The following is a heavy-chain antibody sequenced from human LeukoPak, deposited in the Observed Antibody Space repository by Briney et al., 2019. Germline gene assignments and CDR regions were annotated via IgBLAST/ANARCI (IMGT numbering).Heavy chain of an antibody. CDR1: GFTFSSYG. D-gene: IGHD5-12*01. CDR2: IWYGGSNK. CDR3: ARESYSGYDLPLGY. V-gene: IGHV3-33*01. J-gene: IGHJ4*02. Sequence: GGSLRLSCAASGFTFSSYGMHWVRQGPGKGLEWVAVIWYGGSNKYYADSVKGRFTISRDNSKKTLYLQMNSLRAEDTAVYYCARESYSGYDLPLGYWGQGTLVTVSS.